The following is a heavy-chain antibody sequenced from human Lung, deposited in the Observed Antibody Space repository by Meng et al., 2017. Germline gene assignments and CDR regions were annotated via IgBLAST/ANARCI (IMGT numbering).Heavy chain of an antibody. CDR3: ARGPTTMAHDFDY. CDR2: INHSGST. D-gene: IGHD4-11*01. V-gene: IGHV4-34*01. Sequence: QVQLQQGGAGLWKQSETLSLTCVVSGGSFSDYYWSWIRQPPGKGLEWIGEINHSGSTNYNTSLESRATISVDTFQNNLSLKLSSVTAADSAVYYCARGPTTMAHDFDYWGQGTLVTVSS. J-gene: IGHJ4*02. CDR1: GGSFSDYY.